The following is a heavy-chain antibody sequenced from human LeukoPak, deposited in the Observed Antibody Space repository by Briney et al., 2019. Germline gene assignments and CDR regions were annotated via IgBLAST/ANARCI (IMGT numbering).Heavy chain of an antibody. J-gene: IGHJ6*03. D-gene: IGHD6-13*01. CDR2: IYYSGST. Sequence: SETLSLTCTVPGGSISSYYWSWIRQPPGRGLEWIGYIYYSGSTNYNPSLQSRVTISVDTSKNQFSLKLSSVTAADTAVYYCARVNVAAAWNYYYYYMDVWGKGTTVTVSS. CDR1: GGSISSYY. CDR3: ARVNVAAAWNYYYYYMDV. V-gene: IGHV4-59*01.